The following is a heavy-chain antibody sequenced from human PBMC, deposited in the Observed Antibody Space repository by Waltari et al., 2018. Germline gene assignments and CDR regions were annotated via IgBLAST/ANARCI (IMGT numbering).Heavy chain of an antibody. D-gene: IGHD3-22*01. V-gene: IGHV4-34*01. CDR1: GGSFSGYY. CDR3: ARAQSSGPNDY. CDR2: INHSGST. J-gene: IGHJ4*02. Sequence: QVQLQQWGAGLLKPSETLSLPCAVYGGSFSGYYWSWIRQPPGKGLEWIGEINHSGSTNYNPSLKSRVTISVDTSKNQFSLKLSSVTAADTAVYYCARAQSSGPNDYWGQGTLVTVSS.